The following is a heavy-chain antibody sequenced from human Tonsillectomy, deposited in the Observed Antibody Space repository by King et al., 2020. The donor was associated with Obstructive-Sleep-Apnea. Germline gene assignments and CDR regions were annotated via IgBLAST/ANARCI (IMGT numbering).Heavy chain of an antibody. CDR2: IYYSGST. CDR3: ARVSGDSSGSNGLDY. V-gene: IGHV4-31*03. Sequence: VQLQESGPGLVKPSQTLSLTCTVSGGSISSGDYYWSWIRQHPGKGLEWIGYIYYSGSTYYNPSLKSRVTISVDTSKNQFSLKLSSVTAADTAVYFFARVSGDSSGSNGLDYWGQGTLVTVSS. D-gene: IGHD3-22*01. CDR1: GGSISSGDYY. J-gene: IGHJ4*02.